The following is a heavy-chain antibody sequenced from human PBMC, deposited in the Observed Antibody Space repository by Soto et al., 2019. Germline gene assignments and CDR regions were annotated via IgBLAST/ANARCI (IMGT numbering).Heavy chain of an antibody. J-gene: IGHJ4*02. CDR2: IYYSGGT. CDR3: ARPGNYGSGSYLYYFDY. CDR1: GGSISSSSYY. D-gene: IGHD3-10*01. V-gene: IGHV4-39*01. Sequence: SETLSLTCTVSGGSISSSSYYWGWIRQPPGKGLKWIGSIYYSGGTYYNPSLKSRVTISVDTSKNQFSLKLSSVTAADTVVYYCARPGNYGSGSYLYYFDYWGQGILVTVSS.